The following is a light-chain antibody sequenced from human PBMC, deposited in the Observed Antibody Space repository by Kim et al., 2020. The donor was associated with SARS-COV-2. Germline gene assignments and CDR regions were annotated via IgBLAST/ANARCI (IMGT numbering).Light chain of an antibody. V-gene: IGLV6-57*04. Sequence: NFMLTQPHSVSESPGKTVTISCTRSRGSIASNYVQWFQQRPGSVPTTVIYEDDQRPSGVPDRFSGSIDSSSNSASLTISGLQTDGEADYYCQSFDTSNVVFGGGTQLTVL. CDR1: RGSIASNY. CDR3: QSFDTSNVV. CDR2: EDD. J-gene: IGLJ2*01.